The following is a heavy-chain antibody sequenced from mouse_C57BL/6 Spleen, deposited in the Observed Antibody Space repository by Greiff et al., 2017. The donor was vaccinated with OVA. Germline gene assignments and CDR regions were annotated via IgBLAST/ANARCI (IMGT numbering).Heavy chain of an antibody. D-gene: IGHD1-1*01. J-gene: IGHJ3*01. CDR3: AAITTVNAY. Sequence: QLQQSGPELVKPGDSVKISCKASGYSFTGYFMNWVMQSHGKSLEWIGRINPYNGDTFYNQKFKGKATLTVDKSSSTAHMELRSLTSEDSAVYYCAAITTVNAYWGQGTLVTVSA. CDR1: GYSFTGYF. V-gene: IGHV1-20*01. CDR2: INPYNGDT.